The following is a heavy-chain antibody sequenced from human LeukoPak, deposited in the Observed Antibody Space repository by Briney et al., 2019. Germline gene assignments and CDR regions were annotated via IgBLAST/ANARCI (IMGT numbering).Heavy chain of an antibody. CDR3: ARGLRGYSGYDGAY. V-gene: IGHV3-30*14. D-gene: IGHD5-12*01. CDR1: GFTFSSYA. Sequence: GGSLRLSCAASGFTFSSYAMHWVRQAPGKGLEWVAVISYDGSNKYYADSVKGRFTISRDNSKSTLYLQMNSLRAEDTAVYYCARGLRGYSGYDGAYWGQGTLVTVSS. J-gene: IGHJ4*02. CDR2: ISYDGSNK.